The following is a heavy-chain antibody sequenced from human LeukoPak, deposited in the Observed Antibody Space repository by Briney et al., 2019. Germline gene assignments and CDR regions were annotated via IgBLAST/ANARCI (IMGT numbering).Heavy chain of an antibody. CDR2: IKQDRSDK. Sequence: PGWSLRLSCAASVFTFSDYWMSWVRQAPGKGLEWVAKIKQDRSDKYYVGSVKGRFTISRDNAQNSLYLQMNSLRPEDTAVYYCARRNYGRDFDPWGQGTLVTVPS. D-gene: IGHD1-7*01. V-gene: IGHV3-7*03. CDR1: VFTFSDYW. CDR3: ARRNYGRDFDP. J-gene: IGHJ5*02.